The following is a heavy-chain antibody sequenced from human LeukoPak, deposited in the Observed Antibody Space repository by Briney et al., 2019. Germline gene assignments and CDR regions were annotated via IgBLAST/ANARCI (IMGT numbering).Heavy chain of an antibody. J-gene: IGHJ4*02. CDR3: ATEIGYCSGGHCYGGTFDY. CDR1: GGSFSGYY. V-gene: IGHV4-34*01. Sequence: SETLSLTCAVYGGSFSGYYWSWIRQPPGKGLEWIGEINHSGSTNYNPSLKSRVTISVDTSKNQFSLKLSSVTAADTAVYYCATEIGYCSGGHCYGGTFDYWGQGTLVTVSS. D-gene: IGHD2-15*01. CDR2: INHSGST.